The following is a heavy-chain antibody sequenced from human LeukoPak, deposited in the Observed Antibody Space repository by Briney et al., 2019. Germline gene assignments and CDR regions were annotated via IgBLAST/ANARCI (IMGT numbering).Heavy chain of an antibody. D-gene: IGHD3-10*01. V-gene: IGHV1-46*01. CDR1: GYTFTSYY. CDR2: INPSGGST. J-gene: IGHJ4*02. Sequence: ASVKVSCKASGYTFTSYYMHWVRQAPGQGREWMGIINPSGGSTSYAQKFQGRVTMTRDTSTSTVYMELSSLRSEDTAVYYCARDLRGEITMVRGVNDYWGQGTLVTVSS. CDR3: ARDLRGEITMVRGVNDY.